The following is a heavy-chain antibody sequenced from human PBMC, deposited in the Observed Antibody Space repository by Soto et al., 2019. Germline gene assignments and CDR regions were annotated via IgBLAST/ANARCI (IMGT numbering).Heavy chain of an antibody. D-gene: IGHD2-2*01. CDR2: ISGSGGST. Sequence: EVQLLESGGGLVQPGGSLRLSCAASGFTFSSYAMSWVRQAPGKGLEWVSAISGSGGSTYYADSVKGRFTISRDNSKNTLYLQMNSLRAEDTAVYYCAKDLADDYCSRTSCYIYYYGMDVWGQGTTVTVSS. CDR3: AKDLADDYCSRTSCYIYYYGMDV. CDR1: GFTFSSYA. V-gene: IGHV3-23*01. J-gene: IGHJ6*02.